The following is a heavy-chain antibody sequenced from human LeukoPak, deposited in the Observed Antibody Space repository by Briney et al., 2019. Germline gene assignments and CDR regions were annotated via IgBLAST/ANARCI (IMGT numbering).Heavy chain of an antibody. CDR2: ISGSGGST. CDR1: GFTFSSYA. Sequence: GGSLRLSCAASGFTFSSYAMSWVRQAPGKGLEWVSAISGSGGSTYHADSVKGRFTISRDNSKNTLYLQMNSLRAEDTAVYYCAKEGDYYDSSGYPTPFDYWGQGTLVTVSS. D-gene: IGHD3-22*01. J-gene: IGHJ4*02. CDR3: AKEGDYYDSSGYPTPFDY. V-gene: IGHV3-23*01.